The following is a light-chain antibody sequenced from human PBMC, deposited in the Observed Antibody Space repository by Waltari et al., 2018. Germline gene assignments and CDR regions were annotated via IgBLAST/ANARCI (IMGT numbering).Light chain of an antibody. Sequence: DIQLTQSPSSLSASVGDRVTITCRASQSINNYLNWYQQIPGKAPKLLVYGASSVESGVPSRFSGSGSGTDFTLTINSVQPEDFATYSCQQGDGNPLTFGGGTKVEMK. V-gene: IGKV1-39*01. CDR1: QSINNY. CDR2: GAS. CDR3: QQGDGNPLT. J-gene: IGKJ4*01.